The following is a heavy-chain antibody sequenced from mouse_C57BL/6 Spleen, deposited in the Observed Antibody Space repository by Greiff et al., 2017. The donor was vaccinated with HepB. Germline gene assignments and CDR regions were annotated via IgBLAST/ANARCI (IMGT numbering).Heavy chain of an antibody. CDR3: ARHWESLGY. Sequence: EVKLVESGGDLVKPGGSLKLSCAASGFTFSSYGMSWVRQTPDKRLEWVATISSGGSYTYYPDSVKGRFTISRDNAKNTLYLQMSSLKSEDTAMYYCARHWESLGYWGQGTLVTVSA. CDR2: ISSGGSYT. D-gene: IGHD4-1*01. V-gene: IGHV5-6*01. CDR1: GFTFSSYG. J-gene: IGHJ3*01.